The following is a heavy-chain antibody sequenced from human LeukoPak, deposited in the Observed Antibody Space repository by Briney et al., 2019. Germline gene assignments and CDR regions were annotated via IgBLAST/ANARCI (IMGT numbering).Heavy chain of an antibody. J-gene: IGHJ4*02. Sequence: SETLSLTCTVSGGSISSYYWSWIRQPPGKGLEWIGYIYYSGSTNYNPSLKSRVTISVDTSKNQFSLKLSSVTAADTAVYYCARSYYGSGSQFDYWGQGTLVTVSS. CDR2: IYYSGST. V-gene: IGHV4-59*08. CDR1: GGSISSYY. CDR3: ARSYYGSGSQFDY. D-gene: IGHD3-10*01.